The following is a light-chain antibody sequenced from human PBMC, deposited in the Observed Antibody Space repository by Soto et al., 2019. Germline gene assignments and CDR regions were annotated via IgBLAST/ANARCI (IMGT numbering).Light chain of an antibody. CDR2: DVS. CDR3: SSFTSTTTYV. V-gene: IGLV2-14*02. CDR1: SSDVGSHDL. Sequence: QSALTQPASVSGSPGQSIAISCTGTSSDVGSHDLVSWYQQQSGKVPKLIIYDVSSRPSGVSNRFSGSKSGNTASLTISGLQAYVEADYYCSSFTSTTTYVFGTGTRSPS. J-gene: IGLJ1*01.